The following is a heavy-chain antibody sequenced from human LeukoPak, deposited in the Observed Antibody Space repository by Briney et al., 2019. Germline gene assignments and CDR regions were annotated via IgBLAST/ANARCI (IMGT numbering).Heavy chain of an antibody. V-gene: IGHV3-33*01. CDR2: IWYDGSNK. D-gene: IGHD3-10*01. Sequence: GGSLRLSCAASGFTFSNYGMHWVRQAPGKGLEWVALIWYDGSNKYYADSVKGRFTISRDNSKNTLYLQMISLRAEDTAVYYCAGSYYNVFDYWGQGTLVTVSS. J-gene: IGHJ4*02. CDR3: AGSYYNVFDY. CDR1: GFTFSNYG.